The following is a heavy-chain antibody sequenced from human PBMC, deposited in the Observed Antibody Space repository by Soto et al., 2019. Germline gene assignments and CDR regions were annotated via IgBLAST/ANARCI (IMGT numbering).Heavy chain of an antibody. CDR2: IYYSGST. Sequence: PSETLSLTCTVSGGSISSYYWSWIRQPPGKGLEWIGYIYYSGSTYYNPSLKSRVTISVDTSKNQFSLKLSSVTAADTAVYYCASFIFGCIIAVAWGQGPMVPVSS. CDR1: GGSISSYY. CDR3: ASFIFGCIIAVA. V-gene: IGHV4-59*06. D-gene: IGHD6-19*01. J-gene: IGHJ4*02.